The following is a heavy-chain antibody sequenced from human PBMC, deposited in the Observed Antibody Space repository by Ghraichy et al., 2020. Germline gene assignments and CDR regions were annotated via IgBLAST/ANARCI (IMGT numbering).Heavy chain of an antibody. J-gene: IGHJ6*02. D-gene: IGHD6-13*01. CDR1: GFTFSSYS. V-gene: IGHV3-48*01. CDR2: ISSSSTI. Sequence: GGSLRLSCAASGFTFSSYSMNWVRQAPGKGLEWVSYISSSSTIYYADSVKGRFTISRDNAKNSLYLQMNSLRAEDTAVYYCARDDGNFMSIAAVYYYYYGMDVWGQGTTVTVSS. CDR3: ARDDGNFMSIAAVYYYYYGMDV.